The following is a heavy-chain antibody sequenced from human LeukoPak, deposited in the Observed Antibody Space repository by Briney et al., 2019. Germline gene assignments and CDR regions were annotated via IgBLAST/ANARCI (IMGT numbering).Heavy chain of an antibody. CDR3: ARDCSNGVCYPRDY. D-gene: IGHD2-8*01. J-gene: IGHJ4*02. CDR1: GYTLSGYG. CDR2: ITTYSGDK. V-gene: IGHV1-18*01. Sequence: ASVKVSCKASGYTLSGYGISWLRQAPGQGLEWVGWITTYSGDKKYSEKFQGRITMTTDTSTSTYYMELRSLRSDDTAIYYCARDCSNGVCYPRDYWGQGTLVIVST.